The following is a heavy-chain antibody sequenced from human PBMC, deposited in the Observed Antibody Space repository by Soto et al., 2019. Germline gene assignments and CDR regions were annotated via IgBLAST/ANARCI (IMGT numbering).Heavy chain of an antibody. V-gene: IGHV3-21*01. CDR3: ARESEDLTSNFDY. CDR1: GFTFANYA. CDR2: ISSTTNYI. Sequence: GGSLRLSCGTSGFTFANYAMNWVRQAPGKGLEWVSSISSTTNYIYYADSMKGRFTVSRDNAKNSVYLEMNSLSAEDTAVYYCARESEDLTSNFDYWGQGTLVTVSS. J-gene: IGHJ4*02.